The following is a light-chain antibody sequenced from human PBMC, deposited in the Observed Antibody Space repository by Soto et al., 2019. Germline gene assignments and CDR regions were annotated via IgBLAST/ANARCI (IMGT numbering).Light chain of an antibody. J-gene: IGLJ3*02. CDR2: EVS. CDR3: SSYTTTTRL. CDR1: SSDIGSNNY. V-gene: IGLV2-14*01. Sequence: QSALTQPASVSGSHGQSITISCTGTSSDIGSNNYVSWFQQRPGKAPTLIIYEVSNRPSGVSNHFSGSKSGNTASLTISGLLPEDEAEYYCSSYTTTTRLFGGGTKLTVL.